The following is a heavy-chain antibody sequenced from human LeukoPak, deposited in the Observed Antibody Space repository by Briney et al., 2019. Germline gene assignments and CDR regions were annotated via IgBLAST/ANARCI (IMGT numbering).Heavy chain of an antibody. Sequence: SETLSLTCAVYGGSFSGYYWSWIRQPPGKGLEWVGEINHSGSTNYNPSLKSRVTISVDTSKNQFSLKLSSVTAADTAVYYCARAEIYRGSSSPNDYWGQGTLVTVSS. CDR1: GGSFSGYY. J-gene: IGHJ4*02. D-gene: IGHD6-6*01. V-gene: IGHV4-34*01. CDR2: INHSGST. CDR3: ARAEIYRGSSSPNDY.